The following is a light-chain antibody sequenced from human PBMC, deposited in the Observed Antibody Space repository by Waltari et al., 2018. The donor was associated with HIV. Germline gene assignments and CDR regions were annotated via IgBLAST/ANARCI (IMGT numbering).Light chain of an antibody. CDR2: DAS. J-gene: IGKJ4*01. V-gene: IGKV1-13*02. CDR3: QQFNSYPLT. Sequence: AIPLTQSPSSLSASVGDSVTITCRASQDISGALAWYQQKPGKPPKLLIHDASILETGVPSKFSGSGAGADFTLTISSLQPEDFATYYCQQFNSYPLTFGAGTKVEIK. CDR1: QDISGA.